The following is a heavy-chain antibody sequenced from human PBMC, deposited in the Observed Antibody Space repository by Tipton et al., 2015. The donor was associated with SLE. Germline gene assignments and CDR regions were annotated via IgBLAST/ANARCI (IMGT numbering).Heavy chain of an antibody. CDR3: ATVDTAGYFDY. D-gene: IGHD5-18*01. CDR2: IYYSGST. J-gene: IGHJ4*02. CDR1: GGSISSSSYY. Sequence: TLSLTCTVSGGSISSSSYYWGWIRQPPGKGLEWIGSIYYSGSTYYNPSLKSRVTISVDTSKNQFSLKLSSVTAADTAVYYCATVDTAGYFDYWGQGTLVTVSS. V-gene: IGHV4-39*07.